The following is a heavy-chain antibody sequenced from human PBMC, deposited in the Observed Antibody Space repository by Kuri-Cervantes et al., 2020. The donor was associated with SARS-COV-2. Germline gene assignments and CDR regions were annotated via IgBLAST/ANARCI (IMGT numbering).Heavy chain of an antibody. V-gene: IGHV3-48*01. J-gene: IGHJ4*02. D-gene: IGHD3-22*01. CDR1: GFTFSSYS. CDR2: INSGSSIT. CDR3: ARDLLNYYDSSGYGY. Sequence: ETLSLTCAVSGFTFSSYSMNWVRQAPGKGLEWVSYINSGSSITYYADSVKGRFTISRDNAKDALYLQMNSLRAEDTAVYYCARDLLNYYDSSGYGYWGQGTLVTVSS.